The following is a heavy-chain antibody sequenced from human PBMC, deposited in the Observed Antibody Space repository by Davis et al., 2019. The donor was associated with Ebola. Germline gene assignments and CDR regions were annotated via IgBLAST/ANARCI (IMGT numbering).Heavy chain of an antibody. V-gene: IGHV3-30*04. CDR1: GFTFSSYA. CDR3: ARAGITMIVAYYFDY. Sequence: GESLKISCAASGFTFSSYAMHWVRQAPGKGLEWVAVISYDGSNKYYADSVKGRFTISRDNSKNTLYLQMNSLRAEDTAVYYCARAGITMIVAYYFDYWGQGTLVTVSS. CDR2: ISYDGSNK. D-gene: IGHD3-22*01. J-gene: IGHJ4*02.